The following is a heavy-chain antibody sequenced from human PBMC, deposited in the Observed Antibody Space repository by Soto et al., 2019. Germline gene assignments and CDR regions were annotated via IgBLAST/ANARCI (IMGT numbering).Heavy chain of an antibody. CDR3: ARAVSGSHFDY. Sequence: SSETLSLTCTVSGGPITTGGHFWSWIRRSPGKGLEWIAYIYYSGTTHYNPSLKSRVTISIDTSKKQFSLNLSSVTAADTAVYYCARAVSGSHFDYWGQETLVTVSS. J-gene: IGHJ4*02. CDR1: GGPITTGGHF. CDR2: IYYSGTT. D-gene: IGHD1-26*01. V-gene: IGHV4-31*03.